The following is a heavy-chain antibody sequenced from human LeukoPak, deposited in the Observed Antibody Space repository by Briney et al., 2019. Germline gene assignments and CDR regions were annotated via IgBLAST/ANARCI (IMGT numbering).Heavy chain of an antibody. D-gene: IGHD1-26*01. Sequence: SETLSRTCTFSGGSISSYDWSWIRQPPGKGLEWIGYIYYSGSTNYNPSLKSRVTISVDTSKNQFSLRLSSVTAADTAVYYCARQRAGPLHYFEYWGQGTLVTVSS. J-gene: IGHJ4*02. CDR2: IYYSGST. CDR3: ARQRAGPLHYFEY. CDR1: GGSISSYD. V-gene: IGHV4-59*08.